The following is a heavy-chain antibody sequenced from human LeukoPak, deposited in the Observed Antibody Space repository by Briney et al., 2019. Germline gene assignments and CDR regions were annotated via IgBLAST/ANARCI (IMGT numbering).Heavy chain of an antibody. Sequence: GASVKVSCKAFGYTFTSNYMHWVRQAPGQGPEWMGWISAYNGNTNYAQKLQGRVTMTTDTSTSTAYMELRSLRSDDTAVYYCASRVSDYGSGSFESDAFDIWGQGTMVTVSS. V-gene: IGHV1-18*04. CDR3: ASRVSDYGSGSFESDAFDI. CDR1: GYTFTSNY. D-gene: IGHD3-10*01. CDR2: ISAYNGNT. J-gene: IGHJ3*02.